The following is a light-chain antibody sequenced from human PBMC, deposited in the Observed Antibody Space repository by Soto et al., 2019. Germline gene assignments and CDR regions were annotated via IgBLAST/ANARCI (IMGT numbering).Light chain of an antibody. Sequence: LSVTFGSRAASPGKPRHSAFYRPNKKNYVAWYQKKPGQPPRLLIYWASTRESGVPDRFSGSGSGTNFTLTISSLLAADVAVYYCHQYYSTPLATFGQGTKVDIK. CDR2: WAS. V-gene: IGKV4-1*01. CDR1: HSAFYRPNKKNY. CDR3: HQYYSTPLAT. J-gene: IGKJ1*01.